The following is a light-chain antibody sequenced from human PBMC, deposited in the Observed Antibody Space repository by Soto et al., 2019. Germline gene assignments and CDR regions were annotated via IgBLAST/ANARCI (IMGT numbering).Light chain of an antibody. CDR2: DTS. Sequence: ELVMTQSPATLSVSPGERATLSCRASQSISSKLAWYQHKPGQAPRLLIYDTSTRAAGIPATFTGSGSGTDFTLTISSLQSEDFAVYYCQQYNTWRSISFGQGTRLEIK. CDR1: QSISSK. CDR3: QQYNTWRSIS. J-gene: IGKJ5*01. V-gene: IGKV3-15*01.